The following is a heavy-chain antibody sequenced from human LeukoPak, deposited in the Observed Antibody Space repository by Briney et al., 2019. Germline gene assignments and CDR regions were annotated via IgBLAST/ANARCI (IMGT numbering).Heavy chain of an antibody. D-gene: IGHD3-22*01. CDR1: GFTFSSYA. V-gene: IGHV3-23*01. CDR3: AKSRYYYDSSGYYYSGYYFDY. J-gene: IGHJ4*02. Sequence: GGSLRLSCAASGFTFSSYAMSWVRQAPGKGLEWVSAISGSGGSTYYADSVKGRFTISRDNSKNTLYLQMNSLRAEDAAVYYCAKSRYYYDSSGYYYSGYYFDYWGQGTLVTVSS. CDR2: ISGSGGST.